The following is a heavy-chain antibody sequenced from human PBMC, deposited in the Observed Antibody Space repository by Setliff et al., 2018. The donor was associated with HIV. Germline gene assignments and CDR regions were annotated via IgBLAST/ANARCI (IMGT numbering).Heavy chain of an antibody. D-gene: IGHD1-26*01. V-gene: IGHV4-4*07. CDR1: DDSTSSNY. Sequence: PSETLSLTCTVSDDSTSSNYWSWIRQSAGKGLEWVGRIYTGGRTNYNPSLKGRVTMSVDTSKNQFSLKLSSVTAADTAVYYCARGELLYYYYYGMDVWGQGTTVTVSS. CDR2: IYTGGRT. CDR3: ARGELLYYYYYGMDV. J-gene: IGHJ6*01.